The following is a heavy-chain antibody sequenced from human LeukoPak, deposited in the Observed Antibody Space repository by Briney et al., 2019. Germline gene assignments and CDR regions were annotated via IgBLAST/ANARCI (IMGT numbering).Heavy chain of an antibody. CDR3: XXXXXXXLGSYGLDV. V-gene: IGHV3-53*01. Sequence: GGSLRLSCVASGFTVSSKYMSWVRQAPGKGLEWVSVIYSGGSTYYGESVKGRFTISRDNSKNTVYLQMNALRAEDSAVYYCXXXXXXXLGSYGLDVWGQGTTVTVSS. CDR1: GFTVSSKY. J-gene: IGHJ6*02. CDR2: IYSGGST.